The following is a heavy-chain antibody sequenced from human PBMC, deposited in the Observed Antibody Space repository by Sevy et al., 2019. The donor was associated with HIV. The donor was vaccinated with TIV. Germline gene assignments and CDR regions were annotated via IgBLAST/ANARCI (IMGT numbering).Heavy chain of an antibody. CDR3: DRGTPDNSGRRCDY. CDR2: IRKKVNNYST. Sequence: WGSLRLSCAVSGVTFSGHYWDWFRQAPGKGLEWVGRIRKKVNNYSTEYVKSVKGRFTNSRDDLKNSLFLQMNSLKIEDTAMYYCDRGTPDNSGRRCDYWGQGILVTVSS. CDR1: GVTFSGHY. D-gene: IGHD3-22*01. V-gene: IGHV3-72*01. J-gene: IGHJ4*02.